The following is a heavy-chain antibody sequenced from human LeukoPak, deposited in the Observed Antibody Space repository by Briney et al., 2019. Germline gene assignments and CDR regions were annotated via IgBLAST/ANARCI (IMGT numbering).Heavy chain of an antibody. D-gene: IGHD3-10*01. CDR1: VGSISSSSYY. Sequence: PSEALSLTCTVPVGSISSSSYYWGWIRQPPGKGLEWIESIYYSGSTYYNPSLKSRVTISVDTSKNQFSLKLSSVTAADTAVYYCARPGLLWFGEEGAFDIWGQGTMVTVSS. CDR2: IYYSGST. J-gene: IGHJ3*02. CDR3: ARPGLLWFGEEGAFDI. V-gene: IGHV4-39*01.